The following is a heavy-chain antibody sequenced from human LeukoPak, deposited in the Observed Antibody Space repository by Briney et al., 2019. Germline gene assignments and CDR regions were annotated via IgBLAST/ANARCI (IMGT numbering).Heavy chain of an antibody. CDR2: IKQDVSEK. V-gene: IGHV3-7*02. CDR1: GFTFSSYC. J-gene: IGHJ4*02. Sequence: PGGSLRLSCAASGFTFSSYCMSRVRQAPGKGLEWMANIKQDVSEKYYVNSVKARFTISRDNAKNSLYLQMNSLRAEDTAVYYCARGHSPPGYSSGWYVGYFDYWGQGTLVTVSS. D-gene: IGHD6-19*01. CDR3: ARGHSPPGYSSGWYVGYFDY.